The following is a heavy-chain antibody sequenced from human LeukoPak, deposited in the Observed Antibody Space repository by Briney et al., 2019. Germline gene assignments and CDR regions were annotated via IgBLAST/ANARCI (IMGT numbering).Heavy chain of an antibody. V-gene: IGHV1-2*02. CDR1: GYTFIGYY. Sequence: ASVKVSCKASGYTFIGYYMHWVRQAPGQGLEWMGWINPHSGGTNSEQNFQGRVTMSGDTSISTVYMELSRLRSDDTALYYCAREGVIGDGYNFFDYWGQGTLVTVSP. J-gene: IGHJ4*02. CDR2: INPHSGGT. CDR3: AREGVIGDGYNFFDY. D-gene: IGHD5-24*01.